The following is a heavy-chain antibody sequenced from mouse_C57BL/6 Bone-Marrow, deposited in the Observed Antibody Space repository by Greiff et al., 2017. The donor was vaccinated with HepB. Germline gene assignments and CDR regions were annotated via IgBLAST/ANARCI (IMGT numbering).Heavy chain of an antibody. CDR2: ISSGSSTI. J-gene: IGHJ2*01. D-gene: IGHD1-1*01. CDR3: ARNNYYGSSFYYFDY. Sequence: EVMLVESGGGLVKPGGSLKLSCAASGFTFSDYGMHWVRQAPEKGLEWVAYISSGSSTIYYADTVKGRFTISRDNAKNTLFLQMTSLRSEDTAMYYCARNNYYGSSFYYFDYWGQGTTLTVSS. CDR1: GFTFSDYG. V-gene: IGHV5-17*01.